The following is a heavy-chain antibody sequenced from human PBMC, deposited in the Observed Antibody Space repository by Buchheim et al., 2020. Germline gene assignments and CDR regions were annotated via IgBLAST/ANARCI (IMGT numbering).Heavy chain of an antibody. CDR2: MDGSGRS. CDR3: AKKRSDNWFDP. J-gene: IGHJ5*02. CDR1: GGSIFTYY. Sequence: QVQLQESGPGLVKPSETLSLTCSVSGGSIFTYYWSWIRQAPGKGLEWIGYMDGSGRSNYNPSLKSRVTISVDTPKNQVSLNLSSVTAADTAIYYCAKKRSDNWFDPWGQGTL. V-gene: IGHV4-59*01.